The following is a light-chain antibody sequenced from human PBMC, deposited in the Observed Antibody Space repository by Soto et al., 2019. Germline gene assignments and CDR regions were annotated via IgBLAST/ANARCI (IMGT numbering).Light chain of an antibody. V-gene: IGKV2-29*03. CDR2: EAS. CDR1: QSLLDSDGRTY. CDR3: MQGTHLPWT. Sequence: DVVVTQTPLSLSVTPGQPASISCKSSQSLLDSDGRTYLFWYLQRPGQPPHLLIYEASNRFSAVXDXXSGSGSGTDFTLKISRVEAEDVGVYFCMQGTHLPWTFGQGTKVEIK. J-gene: IGKJ1*01.